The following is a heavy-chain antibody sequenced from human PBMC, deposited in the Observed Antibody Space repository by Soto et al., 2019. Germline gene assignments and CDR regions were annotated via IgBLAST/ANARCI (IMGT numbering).Heavy chain of an antibody. D-gene: IGHD1-26*01. CDR1: GFTFSDNV. Sequence: EVQLVESGGDLVQPGGSLRLSCTTSGFTFSDNVMHWVRQAPGKGLEYVSAISRNGDDTDYANSVRGRFIISRDNSKTTLYLQMGSLRTEDMAVYYCTRGGRGLVGPMFHSYYYGMDVWGQGTTVTVSS. V-gene: IGHV3-64*01. CDR3: TRGGRGLVGPMFHSYYYGMDV. J-gene: IGHJ6*02. CDR2: ISRNGDDT.